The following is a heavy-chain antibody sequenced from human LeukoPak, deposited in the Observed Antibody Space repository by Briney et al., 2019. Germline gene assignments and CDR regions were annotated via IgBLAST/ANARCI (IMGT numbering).Heavy chain of an antibody. CDR1: GYTFTGYY. CDR2: INPNSGGT. J-gene: IGHJ4*02. Sequence: GASVKVSCKASGYTFTGYYMHWVRQAPGQGLEWMGWINPNSGGTNYAQKFQGRVTITADESTSTAYMELSSLRSEDTAVYYCARSASGSYLVYWGQGTLVTVSS. V-gene: IGHV1-2*02. D-gene: IGHD1-26*01. CDR3: ARSASGSYLVY.